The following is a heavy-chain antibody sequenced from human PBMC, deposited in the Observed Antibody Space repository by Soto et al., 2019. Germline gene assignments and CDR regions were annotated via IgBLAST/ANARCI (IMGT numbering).Heavy chain of an antibody. Sequence: SETLSLTCTVSGGSISSYYWSWIRQPPGKGLEWIGEINHSGSTNYNPSLKSRVTISVDTSKNQFSLKLSSVTAADTAVYYCTTVTTIHYYYYGMDVWGQGTTVTVSS. CDR1: GGSISSYY. CDR2: INHSGST. J-gene: IGHJ6*02. V-gene: IGHV4-34*01. D-gene: IGHD4-17*01. CDR3: TTVTTIHYYYYGMDV.